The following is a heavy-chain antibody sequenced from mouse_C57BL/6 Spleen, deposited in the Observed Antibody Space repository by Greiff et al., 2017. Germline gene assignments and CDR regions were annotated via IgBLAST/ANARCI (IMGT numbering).Heavy chain of an antibody. D-gene: IGHD1-1*01. CDR2: IYPGNSDT. CDR3: TRTTVVVRYYFDY. J-gene: IGHJ2*01. CDR1: GYTFTSYW. V-gene: IGHV1-5*01. Sequence: EVQLQQSGTVLARPGASVKMSCKTSGYTFTSYWMHWVKQRPGQGLEWIGAIYPGNSDTSYNQKFKGKAKLTAVTSASTAYMELSSLTNEDSAVYYCTRTTVVVRYYFDYWGQGTTLTVSS.